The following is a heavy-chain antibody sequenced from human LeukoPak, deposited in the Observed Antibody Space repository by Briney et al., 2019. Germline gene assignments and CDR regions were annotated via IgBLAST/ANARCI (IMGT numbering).Heavy chain of an antibody. Sequence: SVKVSCKASGYTLTSYDISWVRQAPGHGLEWVGWISSYNVNTNSAQKFQRRVTMTTDTSTNTAYMERRRLRSDDTAVYYCVRGLRDSSGFGDAFNIWGQGTMVTVSS. CDR1: GYTLTSYD. CDR2: ISSYNVNT. V-gene: IGHV1-18*01. J-gene: IGHJ3*02. CDR3: VRGLRDSSGFGDAFNI. D-gene: IGHD3-22*01.